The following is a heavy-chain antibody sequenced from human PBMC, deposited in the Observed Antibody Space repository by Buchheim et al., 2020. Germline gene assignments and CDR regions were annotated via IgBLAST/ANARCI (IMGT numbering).Heavy chain of an antibody. Sequence: QVQLVQSGAEVKKPGASVKVSCKASGYIFTSYGISWVRQAPGQGLEWMGWISPYNGNTDYGQNFQDRVSMTTDTSTTTAYMELTSLRSGDTAVYYCARAYCSGGTCPYYYYFGMDVWGQGTT. CDR2: ISPYNGNT. V-gene: IGHV1-18*01. CDR3: ARAYCSGGTCPYYYYFGMDV. D-gene: IGHD2-15*01. J-gene: IGHJ6*02. CDR1: GYIFTSYG.